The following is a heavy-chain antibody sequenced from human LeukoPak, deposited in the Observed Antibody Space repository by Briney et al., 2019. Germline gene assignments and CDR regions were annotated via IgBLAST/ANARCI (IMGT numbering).Heavy chain of an antibody. Sequence: GGSLRLSCAASGFTFSDYAMHWVRQAPGKGLEYVSAISTDGRGTYYANSVKGRFTISRDNSKNTLNLQMGSLRVEDMAVYYCATYSDSSYGYWGQGTLVTVSS. V-gene: IGHV3-64*01. J-gene: IGHJ4*02. CDR3: ATYSDSSYGY. CDR2: ISTDGRGT. D-gene: IGHD3-22*01. CDR1: GFTFSDYA.